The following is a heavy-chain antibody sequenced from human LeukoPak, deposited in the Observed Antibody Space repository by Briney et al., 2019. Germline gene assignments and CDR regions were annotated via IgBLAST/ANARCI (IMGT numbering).Heavy chain of an antibody. V-gene: IGHV4-38-2*02. CDR1: GNSISSGYY. CDR2: IYHSGST. J-gene: IGHJ4*02. Sequence: SETLSLTCTVSGNSISSGYYWGWIRQSPGKGLEWIGSIYHSGSTYYNPSLKSRVTISVDTSKNQFSLKLSSVTAVDTAVYYCARDSSSSWYGRAPLDYWGQGTLATVSS. D-gene: IGHD6-13*01. CDR3: ARDSSSSWYGRAPLDY.